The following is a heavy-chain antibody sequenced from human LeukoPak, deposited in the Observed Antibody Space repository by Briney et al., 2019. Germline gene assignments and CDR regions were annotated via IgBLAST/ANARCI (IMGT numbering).Heavy chain of an antibody. CDR2: INPNSGGT. V-gene: IGHV1-2*02. Sequence: ASVKVSCKASGYTFTSYYMHWVRQAPGQGLEWMGWINPNSGGTNYAQKFQGRVAMTRDTSISTAYMELSRLRPDDTAVYYCARDAPDDYWGQGTLVTVSS. J-gene: IGHJ4*02. CDR1: GYTFTSYY. CDR3: ARDAPDDY.